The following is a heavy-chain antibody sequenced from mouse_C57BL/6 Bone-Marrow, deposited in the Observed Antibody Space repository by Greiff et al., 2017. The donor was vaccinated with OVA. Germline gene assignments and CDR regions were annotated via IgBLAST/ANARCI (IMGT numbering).Heavy chain of an antibody. CDR3: AQTRQLRLLYYYAMDY. CDR2: IWWDDDK. J-gene: IGHJ4*01. Sequence: QVTLKVSGPGILQPSQTLSLSCSFSGFSLSTFGMGVGWIRQPSGKGLEWLAHIWWDDDKYYNPALKSRLTISKDTSKNQVFLKIANVDTAATATYYCAQTRQLRLLYYYAMDYWGQGTSVTVSS. CDR1: GFSLSTFGMG. V-gene: IGHV8-8*01. D-gene: IGHD3-2*02.